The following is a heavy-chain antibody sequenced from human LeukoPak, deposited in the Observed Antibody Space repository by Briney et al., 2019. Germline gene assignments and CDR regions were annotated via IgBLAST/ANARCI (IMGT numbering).Heavy chain of an antibody. J-gene: IGHJ6*04. CDR2: ISSSGSTI. V-gene: IGHV3-48*03. CDR3: ARSTPNPYHYYGMAA. CDR1: GFTFSSYE. Sequence: GGSLRLSCAASGFTFSSYEMNWVRQAPGKGLEWVLYISSSGSTIYYADSVKGRFTISRDNAKNSLYLQINSLRAEDTAVYYCARSTPNPYHYYGMAAWGKGTTVTVSS.